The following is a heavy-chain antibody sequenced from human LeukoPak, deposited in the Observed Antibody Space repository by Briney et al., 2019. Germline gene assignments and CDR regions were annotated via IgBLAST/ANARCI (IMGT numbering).Heavy chain of an antibody. Sequence: SGPTLVNPTETLTLTCTVSGFSLSNARMGVSWIRQPPGKALEWLAHIFSNDEKSYSTSLKSRLTISKDTPKSQVVLTMTNMDPVDTATYYCARNLEHSGWYENWFDPWGQGTLVTVSS. D-gene: IGHD6-19*01. CDR1: GFSLSNARMG. V-gene: IGHV2-26*01. J-gene: IGHJ5*02. CDR2: IFSNDEK. CDR3: ARNLEHSGWYENWFDP.